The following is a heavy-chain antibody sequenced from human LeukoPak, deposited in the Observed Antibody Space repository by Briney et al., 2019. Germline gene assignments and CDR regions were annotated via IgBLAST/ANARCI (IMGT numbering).Heavy chain of an antibody. CDR2: ISAYNGNA. Sequence: ASVKVSCKASGGTFSSYAISWVRQAPGQGLEWMGWISAYNGNANYAQKLQGRVTMTTDTSTSTAYMELRSLRSDDTAVYYCATIVLIPYRGQGTLVTVSS. D-gene: IGHD2-8*01. V-gene: IGHV1-18*01. CDR3: ATIVLIPY. J-gene: IGHJ4*02. CDR1: GGTFSSYA.